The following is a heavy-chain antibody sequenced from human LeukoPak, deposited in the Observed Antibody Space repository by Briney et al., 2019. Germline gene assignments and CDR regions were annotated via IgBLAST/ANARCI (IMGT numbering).Heavy chain of an antibody. Sequence: SVKVSCKASGGTFSSYAISWVRQAPGQGLEWMGGIIPIFGTANYAQKFQGRVTITTDESTSTAYMELSSLRAEDTAVYYCARDGRSGSYYDLWGQGTLVTVSS. CDR1: GGTFSSYA. CDR2: IIPIFGTA. D-gene: IGHD1-26*01. J-gene: IGHJ5*02. V-gene: IGHV1-69*05. CDR3: ARDGRSGSYYDL.